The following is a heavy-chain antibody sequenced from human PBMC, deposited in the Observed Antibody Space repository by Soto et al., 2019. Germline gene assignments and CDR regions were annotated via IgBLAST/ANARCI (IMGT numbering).Heavy chain of an antibody. CDR2: VNPSGGHT. D-gene: IGHD2-21*02. CDR3: ARAGHVVVVTAALDY. Sequence: QVQLMQSGAEVKKPGASVKVSCKASGDTFTDYYIHWVRQAPGQGLEWMGTVNPSGGHTTYAQHFLGRVTMTRDTSTSTLYMELTSLTSDDTAIYFCARAGHVVVVTAALDYWGQGTLVTVSS. V-gene: IGHV1-46*01. J-gene: IGHJ4*02. CDR1: GDTFTDYY.